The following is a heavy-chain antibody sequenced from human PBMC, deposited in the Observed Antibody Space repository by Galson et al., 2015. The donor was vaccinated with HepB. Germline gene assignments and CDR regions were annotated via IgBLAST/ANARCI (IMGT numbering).Heavy chain of an antibody. CDR2: INPNSGGT. Sequence: SVKVSCKASGYTFTGYYMHWVRQAPGQGLEWMGRINPNSGGTNYAQKFQGRVTMTRDTSISTAYMELSRLRSDDTAVYYCARSGTYYYYMDVWGKETTVTVSS. CDR1: GYTFTGYY. D-gene: IGHD3-3*01. CDR3: ARSGTYYYYMDV. J-gene: IGHJ6*03. V-gene: IGHV1-2*06.